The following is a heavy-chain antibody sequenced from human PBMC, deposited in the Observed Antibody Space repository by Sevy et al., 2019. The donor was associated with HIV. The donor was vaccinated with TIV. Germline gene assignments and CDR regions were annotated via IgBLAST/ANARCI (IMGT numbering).Heavy chain of an antibody. V-gene: IGHV3-11*01. CDR3: ASDFKGSGDYYRKYYFDY. J-gene: IGHJ4*02. CDR2: IRSSNTI. D-gene: IGHD3-10*01. CDR1: GFTFSDYS. Sequence: GGSLRLSCAASGFTFSDYSMSWIRQAPGKGLEWVSYIRSSNTIYYADSVKGRFTIPRDNAKNSLYLKMTSLRAEDTAVYYCASDFKGSGDYYRKYYFDYWGQGTLVTVSS.